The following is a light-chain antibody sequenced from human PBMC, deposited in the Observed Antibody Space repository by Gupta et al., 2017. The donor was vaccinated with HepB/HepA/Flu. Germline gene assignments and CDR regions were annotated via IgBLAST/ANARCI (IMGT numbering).Light chain of an antibody. J-gene: IGLJ2*01. CDR3: SSYTSSSTVV. Sequence: QSALTHPASVSGSPVQPITISCTGTSSDVGGYNYVSWYQQHPGKAPKLMIYDVSNRPSGVSNRFSGSKSGNTASLTISGLQAEDEADYYCSSYTSSSTVVFGGGTKLTVL. CDR2: DVS. V-gene: IGLV2-14*03. CDR1: SSDVGGYNY.